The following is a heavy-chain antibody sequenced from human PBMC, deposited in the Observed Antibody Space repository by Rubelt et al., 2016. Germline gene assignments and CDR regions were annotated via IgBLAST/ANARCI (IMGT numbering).Heavy chain of an antibody. V-gene: IGHV3-30*01. CDR2: ISYDGSNK. CDR1: GFTFAGYA. CDR3: ARRGPSGTYSVDY. J-gene: IGHJ4*02. D-gene: IGHD1-26*01. Sequence: VHLVESGGGLVQPGGSLRLSCAASGFTFAGYAMTFVRQAPGRGLEWVAVISYDGSNKYYADSVKGRFTISRDNSKNTLYLQSNSLRAEDAAVYYCARRGPSGTYSVDYWGQGTLVTVSS.